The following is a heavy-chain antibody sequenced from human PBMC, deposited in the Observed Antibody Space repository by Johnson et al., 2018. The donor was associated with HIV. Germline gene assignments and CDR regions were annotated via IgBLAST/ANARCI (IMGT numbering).Heavy chain of an antibody. CDR2: ISYDGNNK. CDR3: AKDLFSAAAGTRNAFDI. Sequence: QVQLVESGGGVVQPGGSLRLSCAASGFTFSSYAMHWVRQAPGKGLEWVAFISYDGNNKYYADSVTGRFTFSRDNSKNTLYLQMNSLRAEDTAWYYCAKDLFSAAAGTRNAFDIWGQGTMVTVSS. D-gene: IGHD6-13*01. V-gene: IGHV3-30*04. J-gene: IGHJ3*02. CDR1: GFTFSSYA.